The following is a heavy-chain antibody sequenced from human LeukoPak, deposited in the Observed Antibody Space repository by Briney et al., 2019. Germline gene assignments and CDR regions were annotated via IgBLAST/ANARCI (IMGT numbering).Heavy chain of an antibody. V-gene: IGHV3-23*01. Sequence: PGGSLRLSCAASGFTFSSEGMAWLRQAPGKGLEWVSAISGSGGSTYYADSVKGRFTISRDNSKNTLYLQMNSLRAEDTAVYYCAKWYYDFWSGYYTVYWGQGTLVTVSS. CDR1: GFTFSSEG. D-gene: IGHD3-3*01. CDR2: ISGSGGST. CDR3: AKWYYDFWSGYYTVY. J-gene: IGHJ4*02.